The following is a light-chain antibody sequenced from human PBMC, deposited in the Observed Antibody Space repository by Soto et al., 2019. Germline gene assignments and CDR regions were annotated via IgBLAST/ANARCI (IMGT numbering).Light chain of an antibody. Sequence: QSALTQPASVSGSPGQSITISCPGTSSDVGGYNYVSWYQQHPGKAPKLMIYDVSNRPSGVSNRFSGSKSGNTASLTISGLQAEDEAEYYCSSYTSSSTVVFGGGTKLTVL. CDR2: DVS. V-gene: IGLV2-14*01. J-gene: IGLJ2*01. CDR1: SSDVGGYNY. CDR3: SSYTSSSTVV.